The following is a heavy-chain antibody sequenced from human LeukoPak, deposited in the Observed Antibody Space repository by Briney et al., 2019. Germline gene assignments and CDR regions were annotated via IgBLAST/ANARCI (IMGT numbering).Heavy chain of an antibody. Sequence: GGSLRLSCAASGFTFDDYAMHWVRQAPGKGLEWVSGISWNSGSIGYADSVKGRFTISRDNAKNSLYLQMNSLRPEDTALYSCAKGHRITWIDYWGQGTLVTVSS. V-gene: IGHV3-9*01. CDR3: AKGHRITWIDY. CDR2: ISWNSGSI. D-gene: IGHD2-21*01. CDR1: GFTFDDYA. J-gene: IGHJ4*02.